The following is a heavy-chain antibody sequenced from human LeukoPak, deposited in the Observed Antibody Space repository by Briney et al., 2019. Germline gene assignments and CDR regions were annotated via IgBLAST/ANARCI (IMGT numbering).Heavy chain of an antibody. J-gene: IGHJ5*02. D-gene: IGHD2-15*01. CDR1: GGSISSSSYY. CDR3: ARHGGSWHGYNWFDP. CDR2: IYYSGST. V-gene: IGHV4-39*01. Sequence: NPSETLSLTCTVSGGSISSSSYYWGWIRQPPGKGLEWIGSIYYSGSTYYNPSLKSRVTISVDTSKNQFSLKLSSVTAADTAVYYCARHGGSWHGYNWFDPWGQGTLVTVSS.